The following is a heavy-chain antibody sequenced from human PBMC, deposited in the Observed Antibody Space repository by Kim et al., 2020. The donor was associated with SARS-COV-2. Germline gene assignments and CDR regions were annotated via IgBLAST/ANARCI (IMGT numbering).Heavy chain of an antibody. V-gene: IGHV3-7*01. CDR3: VKWDCPPNNCGGGFDY. Sequence: GGSLRLSCAASGFTFSNYWMTWVRQAPRKGLEWVANIKFDDSEKNYVDSVKGRFTISRNNAMNSLYLHMNDLRAEDTAVYYCVKWDCPPNNCGGGFDYWGRGTLVAVSS. D-gene: IGHD1-1*01. CDR2: IKFDDSEK. CDR1: GFTFSNYW. J-gene: IGHJ4*02.